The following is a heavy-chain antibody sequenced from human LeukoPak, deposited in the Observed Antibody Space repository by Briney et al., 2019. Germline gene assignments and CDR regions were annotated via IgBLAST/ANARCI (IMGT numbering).Heavy chain of an antibody. J-gene: IGHJ4*02. D-gene: IGHD2-15*01. CDR3: VRVKGSYFDY. CDR1: GFPLSSYS. Sequence: GGSLRLSCAASGFPLSSYSINWVRQAPGKGLEGVSYISSSGSAIYYVDSVKGRFTVSRDNAKDPLFLQMNSPRAEDTAVYYCVRVKGSYFDYSGQGALVTASS. V-gene: IGHV3-48*01. CDR2: ISSSGSAI.